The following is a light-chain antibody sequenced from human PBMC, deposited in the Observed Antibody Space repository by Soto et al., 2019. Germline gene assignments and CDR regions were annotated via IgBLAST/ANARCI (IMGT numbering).Light chain of an antibody. CDR1: QSITTW. V-gene: IGKV1-5*01. CDR2: DAS. J-gene: IGKJ5*01. Sequence: DIQMTQSPSTLSASVGDSVTITCRASQSITTWLAWYQQRPGKAPKLLIYDASSLESGVPSRFSGSGSGTEFTLTISSLQPEDFATYYCLQDYIYPLTFAQGTRLEIK. CDR3: LQDYIYPLT.